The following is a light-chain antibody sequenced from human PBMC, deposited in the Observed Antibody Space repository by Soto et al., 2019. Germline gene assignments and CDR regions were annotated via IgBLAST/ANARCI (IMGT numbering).Light chain of an antibody. CDR3: CSYAGSSIYV. J-gene: IGLJ1*01. V-gene: IGLV2-23*02. Sequence: QSSLSQPASVSVSPGRSITISCAGTSGDVGNYDLVSWYRQHPGHAPKLLIYDVTKRPSGVSNRFSGSKSGNTASLTIPGLQAEDEGDYYCCSYAGSSIYVFGTGTKVTVL. CDR1: SGDVGNYDL. CDR2: DVT.